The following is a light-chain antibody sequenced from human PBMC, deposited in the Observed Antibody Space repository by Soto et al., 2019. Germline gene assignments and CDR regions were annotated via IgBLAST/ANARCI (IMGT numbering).Light chain of an antibody. V-gene: IGLV2-23*01. Sequence: QSVLTRPASVSGSPGQSITISCTGTSSDVGSYNLVSWYQQHPGKAPKLMIYEGSKRPSGVSNRFSGSKSGNTASLTISGLQAEDEADYYCCSYAGSSTLVFGGGTQLTVL. CDR2: EGS. J-gene: IGLJ2*01. CDR3: CSYAGSSTLV. CDR1: SSDVGSYNL.